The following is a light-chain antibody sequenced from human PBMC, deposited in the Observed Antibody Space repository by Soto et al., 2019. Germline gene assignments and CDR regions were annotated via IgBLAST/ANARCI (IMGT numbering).Light chain of an antibody. CDR1: QSVSSSY. Sequence: EIVLTQSPGTLSLSPGERATLSCRASQSVSSSYLAWYQQKPGQAPRLLIYGASGRATGIPDRVSGSGSGTDFTLTISRLEPEDFAVYYCQQYPGYTFGQGTKLEIK. J-gene: IGKJ2*01. CDR2: GAS. CDR3: QQYPGYT. V-gene: IGKV3-20*01.